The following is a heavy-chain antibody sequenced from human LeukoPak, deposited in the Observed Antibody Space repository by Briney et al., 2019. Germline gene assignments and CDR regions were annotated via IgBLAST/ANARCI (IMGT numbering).Heavy chain of an antibody. J-gene: IGHJ4*02. D-gene: IGHD3-22*01. V-gene: IGHV4-39*01. CDR1: GDSISRSLYY. CDR3: ATLGEYYDSSGYYYN. Sequence: SETLSLTCTVSGDSISRSLYYWGWIRQPPGKGLEWIGTIYYSGSTYYNPSLKSRVTISVDTSKNQFSLKLTSVTAADTAVYYCATLGEYYDSSGYYYNWGQGTLVTVSS. CDR2: IYYSGST.